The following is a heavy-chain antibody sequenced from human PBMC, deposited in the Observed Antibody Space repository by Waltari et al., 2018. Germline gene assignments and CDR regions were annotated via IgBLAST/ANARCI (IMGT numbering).Heavy chain of an antibody. D-gene: IGHD2-21*01. Sequence: QVQLVQSGAEVKKPGASVKVSCKASGYTFTSYYMHWVRQAPGQGMAWMGIINPSGGSTSYAQKFQGRVTMTRDTSTSTVYMELSSLRSEDTAVYYCARDGLAYCGGDCYPSLYYFDYWGQGTLVTVSS. CDR3: ARDGLAYCGGDCYPSLYYFDY. CDR2: INPSGGST. J-gene: IGHJ4*02. V-gene: IGHV1-46*01. CDR1: GYTFTSYY.